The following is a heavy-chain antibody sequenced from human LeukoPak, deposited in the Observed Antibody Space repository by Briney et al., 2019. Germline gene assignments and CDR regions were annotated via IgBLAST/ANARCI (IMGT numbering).Heavy chain of an antibody. J-gene: IGHJ6*03. CDR1: GYTFTSYD. Sequence: ASVKVSCKASGYTFTSYDINWVRQATGQGLEWMGWMNPNSGNTGYAQKFQGRVTMTRNTSISTAYMELSSLRSEDTAVYYCARVVNSYYDFWSGYLWDDPEENYYMDVWGKGTTVTVSS. D-gene: IGHD3-3*01. V-gene: IGHV1-8*01. CDR3: ARVVNSYYDFWSGYLWDDPEENYYMDV. CDR2: MNPNSGNT.